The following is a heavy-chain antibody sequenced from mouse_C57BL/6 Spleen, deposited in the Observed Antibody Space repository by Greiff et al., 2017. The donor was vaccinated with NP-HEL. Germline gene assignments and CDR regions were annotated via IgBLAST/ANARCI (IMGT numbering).Heavy chain of an antibody. CDR3: VRHPDYYGSSYAMDY. V-gene: IGHV10-1*01. CDR2: IRSKSNNYAT. CDR1: GFSFNTYA. D-gene: IGHD1-1*01. J-gene: IGHJ4*01. Sequence: EVQRVESGGGLVQPKGSLKLSCAASGFSFNTYAMNWVRQAPGKGLEWVARIRSKSNNYATYYADSVKDRFTISRDDSESMLYLQMNNLKTEDTAMYYCVRHPDYYGSSYAMDYWGQGTSVTVSS.